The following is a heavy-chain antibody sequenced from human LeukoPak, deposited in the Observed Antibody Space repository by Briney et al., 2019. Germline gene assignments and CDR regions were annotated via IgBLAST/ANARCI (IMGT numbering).Heavy chain of an antibody. CDR2: ISGSGGST. D-gene: IGHD2-15*01. V-gene: IGHV3-23*01. CDR3: AKGGSYYYYYGMDV. Sequence: GGSLRLSCAASGFTFSSYALSWVRQAPGKGLEWVSAISGSGGSTYYADSVKGRFTISRDNSKNTLYLQMNSLRAEDTAVYYCAKGGSYYYYYGMDVWGQGTTVTVSS. J-gene: IGHJ6*02. CDR1: GFTFSSYA.